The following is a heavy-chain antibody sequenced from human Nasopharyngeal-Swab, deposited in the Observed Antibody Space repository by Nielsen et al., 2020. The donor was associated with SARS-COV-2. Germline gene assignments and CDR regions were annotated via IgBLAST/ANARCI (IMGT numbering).Heavy chain of an antibody. D-gene: IGHD5-12*01. CDR3: ARERGGGYGDY. V-gene: IGHV3-48*04. CDR1: GFTSSPYT. Sequence: GGSLRLSCATSGFTSSPYTMTWVRQAPGKGLQWISYITSGNSVQYADSVRGRFTISRDNAKNSLYLQMNSLTAEDTAVYYCARERGGGYGDYWGQGTLVTVSS. J-gene: IGHJ4*02. CDR2: ITSGNSV.